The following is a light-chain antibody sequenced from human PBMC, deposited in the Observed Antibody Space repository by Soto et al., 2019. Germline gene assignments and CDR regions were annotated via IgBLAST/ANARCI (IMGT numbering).Light chain of an antibody. J-gene: IGKJ4*01. CDR3: QHYSRYPLT. CDR1: QSISTW. V-gene: IGKV1-5*01. Sequence: IQMTQYPSTLSASVGDRVTITCRASQSISTWVAWYQQKPGKAPILLIYDAATLASGVPSRFSGSGSGTDFTLTISSLQPDDFAGYYCQHYSRYPLTFGGGTEVDIK. CDR2: DAA.